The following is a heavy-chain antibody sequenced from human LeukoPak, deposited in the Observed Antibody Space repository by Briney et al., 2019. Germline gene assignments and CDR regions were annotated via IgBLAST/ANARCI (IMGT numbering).Heavy chain of an antibody. CDR2: IYYSGNT. V-gene: IGHV4-59*01. CDR3: AGVRYGDYQGYDAFDI. J-gene: IGHJ3*02. D-gene: IGHD4-17*01. Sequence: NPSETLSLTCNVSGGSISSYYWNWIRQPPGKGLEWIGYIYYSGNTNYNPSLKSRVTISVDTSKNQFSLKLSSVTAADTAVYYCAGVRYGDYQGYDAFDIWGQGTMVTVSS. CDR1: GGSISSYY.